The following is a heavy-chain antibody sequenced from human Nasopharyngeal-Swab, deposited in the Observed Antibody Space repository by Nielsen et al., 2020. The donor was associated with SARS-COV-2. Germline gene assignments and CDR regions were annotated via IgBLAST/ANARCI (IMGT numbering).Heavy chain of an antibody. Sequence: GGSLRLSCAASGFTVSSNYMSWVRQAPGKGLEWVSVIYSGGSTYYADSVRGRFTISRHNSKNTLYLQMNSLRAEDTAVYYCATYPRHDAFDIWGQGTMVAVSS. CDR1: GFTVSSNY. V-gene: IGHV3-53*04. CDR2: IYSGGST. CDR3: ATYPRHDAFDI. J-gene: IGHJ3*02. D-gene: IGHD6-25*01.